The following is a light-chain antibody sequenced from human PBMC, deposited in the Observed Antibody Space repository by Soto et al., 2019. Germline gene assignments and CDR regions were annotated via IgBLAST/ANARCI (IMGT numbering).Light chain of an antibody. V-gene: IGKV3-11*01. CDR2: DSS. CDR3: QQWKNWPPIT. J-gene: IGKJ5*01. CDR1: QGVDKF. Sequence: EIELTQSPATLSLSPGETATLSCRASQGVDKFLAWYQQRPGQPPRLLIFDSSNRATGVPVRFSGTGSGTVFTLTIGSLEPEDSAVYYCQQWKNWPPITFGQGTRLEIK.